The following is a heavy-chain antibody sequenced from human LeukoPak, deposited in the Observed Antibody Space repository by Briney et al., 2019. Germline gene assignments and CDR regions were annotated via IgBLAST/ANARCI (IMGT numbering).Heavy chain of an antibody. CDR3: ASDAYDSSGYLLFMDV. CDR2: IIPIFGTA. Sequence: SVKVSCKASGGTFSSYAISWVRQAPGQGLEWMGGIIPIFGTANYAQKLQGRVTMTTDTSTSTAYMELRSLRSDDTAVYYCASDAYDSSGYLLFMDVWGQGTTVTVSS. D-gene: IGHD3-22*01. CDR1: GGTFSSYA. J-gene: IGHJ6*02. V-gene: IGHV1-69*05.